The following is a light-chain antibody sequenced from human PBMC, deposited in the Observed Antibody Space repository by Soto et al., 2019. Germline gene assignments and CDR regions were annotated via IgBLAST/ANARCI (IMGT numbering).Light chain of an antibody. CDR1: STDVGSYIY. J-gene: IGLJ1*01. CDR3: NSYTTISHQR. V-gene: IGLV2-14*01. Sequence: QSVLAQPASVSGSPGQSITISCTGTSTDVGSYIYVSWYQQHPGKAPKLMIYEVSNRPSGVSNRFSGSKSGNTASLTISGLQAEDEAHYYCNSYTTISHQRFGNVTKVTV. CDR2: EVS.